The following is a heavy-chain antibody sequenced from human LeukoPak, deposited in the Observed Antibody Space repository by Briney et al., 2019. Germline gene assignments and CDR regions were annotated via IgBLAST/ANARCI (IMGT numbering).Heavy chain of an antibody. D-gene: IGHD3-10*01. CDR2: IYHSGST. J-gene: IGHJ4*02. Sequence: SETLSLTCAVSGGSISSSNWWSWVRQPPGKGLEWIGEIYHSGSTNYNPSLKSRVTISVDKSKNQFSLKLSSVTAADTAVYYCARGTVDGSGSYYFDYWGQGTLVTVSS. V-gene: IGHV4-4*02. CDR1: GGSISSSNW. CDR3: ARGTVDGSGSYYFDY.